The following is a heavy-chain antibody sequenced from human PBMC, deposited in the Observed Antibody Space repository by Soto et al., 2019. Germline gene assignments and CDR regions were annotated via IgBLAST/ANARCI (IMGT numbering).Heavy chain of an antibody. CDR3: ATSRVSIAVAGETEYYFDY. CDR1: GYTFTGYY. D-gene: IGHD6-19*01. Sequence: GASVKVSCKASGYTFTGYYMHWVRQAPGQELEWMGWINPNSGGTNYAQKFQGWVTMTRDTSISTAYMELSMLRSDDTAVYYCATSRVSIAVAGETEYYFDYWGQGT. V-gene: IGHV1-2*04. CDR2: INPNSGGT. J-gene: IGHJ4*02.